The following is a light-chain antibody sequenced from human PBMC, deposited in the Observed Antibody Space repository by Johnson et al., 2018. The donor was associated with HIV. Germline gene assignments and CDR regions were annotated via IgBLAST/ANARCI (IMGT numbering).Light chain of an antibody. J-gene: IGLJ1*01. Sequence: QSVLTQPPSVSAAPGQKVTISCSGSSSNIGSNYVSWYQQLPGTAPKLLIYENNKRPSGIPDRFSGSKSGTSATLGITGLQTGDEADYYRGTWDSSLNAYVFGAATKVAVL. V-gene: IGLV1-51*02. CDR2: ENN. CDR1: SSNIGSNY. CDR3: GTWDSSLNAYV.